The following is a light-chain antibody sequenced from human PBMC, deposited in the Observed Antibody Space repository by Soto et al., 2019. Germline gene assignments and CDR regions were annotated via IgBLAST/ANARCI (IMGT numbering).Light chain of an antibody. J-gene: IGLJ2*01. CDR2: EVS. Sequence: QSALTQPASVSGSPGQSITISCTGTSSDVGSYNLVSWYQQHPGKAPKLLIYEVSKRPSGVSNRFSGSNSGNTASLTISGLQAEDEADYYCCSYAGSRTSLVVFGGGTKVTVL. CDR1: SSDVGSYNL. CDR3: CSYAGSRTSLVV. V-gene: IGLV2-23*02.